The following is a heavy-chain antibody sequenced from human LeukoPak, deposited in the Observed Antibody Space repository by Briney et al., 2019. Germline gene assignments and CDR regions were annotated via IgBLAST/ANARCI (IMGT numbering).Heavy chain of an antibody. CDR2: ISSSSSTI. D-gene: IGHD2-15*01. Sequence: GGSLRLSCSASGFTFSSYAMHWVRQAPGKGLEWVSYISSSSSTIDYADSVKGRFTVSRDDAKNSLLLQMNSLRAVDTALYYCARGYSRAAFDIWGQGTMVTVSS. CDR3: ARGYSRAAFDI. CDR1: GFTFSSYA. V-gene: IGHV3-48*01. J-gene: IGHJ3*02.